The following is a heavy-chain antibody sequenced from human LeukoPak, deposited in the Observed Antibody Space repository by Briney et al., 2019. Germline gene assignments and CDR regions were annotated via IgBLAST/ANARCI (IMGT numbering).Heavy chain of an antibody. CDR3: ARTTQGGSFDY. D-gene: IGHD2-15*01. J-gene: IGHJ4*02. Sequence: GASVKVSCKASGYTFTGYYMHWVRQAPGQGLEWMGWINPNSGGTNYAQKFQGRVTITADKSTSTAYMELSSLRSEDTAVYYCARTTQGGSFDYWGQGTLVTVSS. CDR2: INPNSGGT. V-gene: IGHV1-2*02. CDR1: GYTFTGYY.